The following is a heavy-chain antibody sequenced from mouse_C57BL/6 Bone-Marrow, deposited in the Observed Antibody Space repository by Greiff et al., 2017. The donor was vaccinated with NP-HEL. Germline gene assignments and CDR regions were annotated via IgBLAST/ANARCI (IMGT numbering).Heavy chain of an antibody. J-gene: IGHJ1*03. Sequence: VQLQQSGPVLVKPGASVKMSCKASGYTFTDYYMNWVKQSHGKSLEWIGVINPYNGGTSYNQKFKGKATLTVDKSSSTAYMELNSLTSEDSAGYYCARSGGYWYFDVWGTGTTVTVSS. CDR3: ARSGGYWYFDV. D-gene: IGHD1-1*02. CDR2: INPYNGGT. CDR1: GYTFTDYY. V-gene: IGHV1-19*01.